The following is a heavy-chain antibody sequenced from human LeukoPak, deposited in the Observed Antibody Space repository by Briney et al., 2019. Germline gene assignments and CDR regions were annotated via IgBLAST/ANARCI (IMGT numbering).Heavy chain of an antibody. CDR1: GGSIRNYY. D-gene: IGHD3-22*01. Sequence: SETLSLTCTVSGGSIRNYYWNWIRQPPGKGLKWIGYVYRGGGTYYNPSLESRVTISVDTFKNQFSLKLNTVTAADTAVYYCARGGDYYDRSGYPDPYSFCGMNVWGQGTTVTVSS. V-gene: IGHV4-59*12. CDR2: VYRGGGT. J-gene: IGHJ6*02. CDR3: ARGGDYYDRSGYPDPYSFCGMNV.